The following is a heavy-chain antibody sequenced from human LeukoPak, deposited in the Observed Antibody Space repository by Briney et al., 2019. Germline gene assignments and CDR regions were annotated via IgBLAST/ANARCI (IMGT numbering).Heavy chain of an antibody. CDR3: ARAFYPGYYSYMAV. V-gene: IGHV4-39*07. J-gene: IGHJ6*03. CDR1: GDSISSGPYY. Sequence: SETLSLTCTVSGDSISSGPYYWGWIRQPPGKGLEWIGNIYYGENTYYNPSLKSRVTISVDTSKNQFSLKLSSVTAADTAVYYCARAFYPGYYSYMAVWGKGTTVTVSS. CDR2: IYYGENT. D-gene: IGHD3-3*02.